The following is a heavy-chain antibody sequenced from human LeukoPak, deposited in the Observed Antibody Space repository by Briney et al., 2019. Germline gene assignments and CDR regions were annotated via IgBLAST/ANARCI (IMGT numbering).Heavy chain of an antibody. J-gene: IGHJ4*02. D-gene: IGHD3-22*01. Sequence: SGPTLVKPTQTLTLTCTFSGFSLSTSGVGAGWIRQPPGKALEWLALIYWDDDKRYSPSLKSRLTITKDTSKNQVVLTMTNMDPVDTATYYCAHWYYYDSSGYYSFDYWGQGTLVTVSS. CDR1: GFSLSTSGVG. CDR2: IYWDDDK. CDR3: AHWYYYDSSGYYSFDY. V-gene: IGHV2-5*02.